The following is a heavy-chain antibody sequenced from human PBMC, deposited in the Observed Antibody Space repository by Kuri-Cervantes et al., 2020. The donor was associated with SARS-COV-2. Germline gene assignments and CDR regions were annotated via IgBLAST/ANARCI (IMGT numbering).Heavy chain of an antibody. Sequence: GESLKISCAASGFTFGDYYMTWIRQAPGKGLEWVSYISGSSTTIYNADSVKGRFTISRDNAKNSLYLQMNSLGPEDTAVYYCVRSFDHWGQGHLVTVSS. J-gene: IGHJ4*02. CDR2: ISGSSTTI. V-gene: IGHV3-11*04. CDR1: GFTFGDYY. CDR3: VRSFDH.